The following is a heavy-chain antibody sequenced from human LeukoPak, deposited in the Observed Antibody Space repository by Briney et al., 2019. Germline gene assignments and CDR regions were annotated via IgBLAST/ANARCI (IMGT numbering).Heavy chain of an antibody. CDR1: GFTFSDYY. CDR2: ISSSGSTL. J-gene: IGHJ4*02. CDR3: ARRRYNWNAIDY. D-gene: IGHD1-20*01. Sequence: GGSLRLSCAASGFTFSDYYMSWIRQAPGKGLEWVSYISSSGSTLYYADSVKGRITISRDNAKNSLYLQMSSLRAEDTAVYYCARRRYNWNAIDYWGQGTLVTVSS. V-gene: IGHV3-11*01.